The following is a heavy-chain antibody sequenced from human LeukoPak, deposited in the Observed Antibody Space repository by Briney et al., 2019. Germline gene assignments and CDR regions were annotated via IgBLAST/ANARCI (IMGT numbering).Heavy chain of an antibody. CDR2: IFAIFGTA. J-gene: IGHJ4*02. D-gene: IGHD5-18*01. V-gene: IGHV1-69*06. CDR1: GGIFSSYA. Sequence: GASVKVSCKTSGGIFSSYAINWVRQAPGQGLEWMGGIFAIFGTANYAQKFPGRVTITADKSTTTAYMELSSMRSEDTAVYFCARGRGYSTSSPSDYWGQGTLVTVSS. CDR3: ARGRGYSTSSPSDY.